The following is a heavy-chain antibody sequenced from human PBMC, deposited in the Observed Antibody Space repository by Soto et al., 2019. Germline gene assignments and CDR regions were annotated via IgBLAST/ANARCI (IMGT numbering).Heavy chain of an antibody. CDR2: IATNGDT. D-gene: IGHD6-13*01. J-gene: IGHJ4*02. V-gene: IGHV3-13*01. CDR3: AREIATPGTWYFDY. Sequence: GGSLRLSCAASGFTFSNYDMHWVRQTTEKGLEWVSGIATNGDTYYLDSVKGRFTISRENAKNSFFLQMNSLRAGDTAVYYCAREIATPGTWYFDYWDQGILVTVS. CDR1: GFTFSNYD.